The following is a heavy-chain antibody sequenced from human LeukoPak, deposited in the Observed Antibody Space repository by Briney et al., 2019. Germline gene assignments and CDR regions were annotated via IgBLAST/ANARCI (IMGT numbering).Heavy chain of an antibody. CDR1: GYPFTSYD. CDR2: MNPNSGNT. D-gene: IGHD3-22*01. CDR3: ARGDLSSGYSPDY. J-gene: IGHJ4*02. V-gene: IGHV1-8*03. Sequence: ASVKLSCKASGYPFTSYDINWVRQATGQGLEWMGWMNPNSGNTGYAQKFKGRVTITRNTFISTAYMELSSLRSEDTAVYYCARGDLSSGYSPDYWGQGTLVTVSS.